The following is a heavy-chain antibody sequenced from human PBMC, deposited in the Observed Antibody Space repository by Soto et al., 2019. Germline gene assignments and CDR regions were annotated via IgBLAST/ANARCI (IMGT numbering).Heavy chain of an antibody. Sequence: QVQLVQSGAEVKKPGASVKVSCKVSGYPCSCYDIIWVRQATGQGLEWMGWMNPNSGHAGFAQKFQGRVTLTRNTSISTAYMELSSQRSEDKSVYFCARRLSTSTYDYYLDVWRKGTTVTVPS. V-gene: IGHV1-8*01. J-gene: IGHJ6*03. D-gene: IGHD2-2*01. CDR3: ARRLSTSTYDYYLDV. CDR2: MNPNSGHA. CDR1: GYPCSCYD.